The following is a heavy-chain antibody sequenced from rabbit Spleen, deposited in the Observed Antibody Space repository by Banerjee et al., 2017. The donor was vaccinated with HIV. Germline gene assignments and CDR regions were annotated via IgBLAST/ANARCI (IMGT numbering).Heavy chain of an antibody. CDR2: IAVGSGHFT. D-gene: IGHD8-1*01. J-gene: IGHJ6*01. V-gene: IGHV1S40*01. CDR3: ARRVRSYNWVIDL. Sequence: QSLEESGGDLVKHGASLTLSCTASGFAFSFHDYMCWVRQAPGRGLEWNACIAVGSGHFTYYASWAKGRFTISKTSSTTVTLQMTSMTAADTATYFCARRVRSYNWVIDLWGPGTLVTVS. CDR1: GFAFSFHDY.